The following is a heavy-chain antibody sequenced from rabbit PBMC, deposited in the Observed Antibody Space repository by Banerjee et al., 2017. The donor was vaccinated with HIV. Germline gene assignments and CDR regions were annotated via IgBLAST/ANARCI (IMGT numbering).Heavy chain of an antibody. D-gene: IGHD8-1*01. CDR3: ARAGSGYRQFDL. J-gene: IGHJ4*01. V-gene: IGHV1S45*01. Sequence: QEQLKETGGGLVQPGGSLTLTCTASGFDFSSNAMCWVRQAPGKGLEWIACINTGDGNTYYASWAKGRFTISKTSSTTVTLQMTSLTAADTATYFCARAGSGYRQFDLWGQGTLVTVS. CDR2: INTGDGNT. CDR1: GFDFSSNA.